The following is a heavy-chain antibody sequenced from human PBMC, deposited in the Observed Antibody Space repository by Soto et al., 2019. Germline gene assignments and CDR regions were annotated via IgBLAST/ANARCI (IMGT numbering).Heavy chain of an antibody. CDR3: ARAIAAANWFGP. CDR2: IYYSGST. Sequence: SETLSLTCTVSDGSISSGGYYWSWIRQHPGKGLEWIGYIYYSGSTYYNPSLKSRVTISVDTSKNQFSLKLSSVTAADTAVYYCARAIAAANWFGPWGQGTLVTVSS. D-gene: IGHD6-13*01. V-gene: IGHV4-31*03. J-gene: IGHJ5*02. CDR1: DGSISSGGYY.